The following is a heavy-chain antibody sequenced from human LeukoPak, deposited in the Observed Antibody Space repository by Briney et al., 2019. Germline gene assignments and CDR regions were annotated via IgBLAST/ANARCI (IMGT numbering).Heavy chain of an antibody. Sequence: SQTLSLTCAISGDSVSSNSAAWDRIRQSPSRGLEWLGRTYYRSKWYYGYAVSVKSRIIINPDTSKNQFSLQLNSVTPEDTAIYYCTRTIAGYIDYWGQGTLVTVSS. J-gene: IGHJ4*02. D-gene: IGHD2-2*02. CDR1: GDSVSSNSAA. CDR3: TRTIAGYIDY. V-gene: IGHV6-1*01. CDR2: TYYRSKWYY.